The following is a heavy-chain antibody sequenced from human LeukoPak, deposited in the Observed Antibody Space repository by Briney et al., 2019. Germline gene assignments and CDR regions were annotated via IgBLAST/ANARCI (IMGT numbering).Heavy chain of an antibody. J-gene: IGHJ4*02. V-gene: IGHV4-39*02. D-gene: IGHD4-11*01. CDR3: VRDYSNFVQGD. CDR2: IYSGGET. Sequence: PSETLSLTCTVSGDSISSSHYYWGWIRQSPGKGLEWIGSIYSGGETHYNPSLNSRVTIFLDTSKNRFSLNLISVTATDTAVYYSVRDYSNFVQGDWGQGTLVTVSS. CDR1: GDSISSSHYY.